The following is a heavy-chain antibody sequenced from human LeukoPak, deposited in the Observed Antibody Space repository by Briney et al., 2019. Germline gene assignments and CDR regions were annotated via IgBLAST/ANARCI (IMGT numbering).Heavy chain of an antibody. CDR2: INPSGGST. CDR1: GYTFTSYY. CDR3: ARAYVYSGYADAFDI. J-gene: IGHJ3*02. Sequence: GASVKVSCKASGYTFTSYYIHWVRQAPGQGLEWMGRINPSGGSTSYAQKFQGRVTMTRDTSTSTVYMELSSLRSEDTAVYYCARAYVYSGYADAFDIWGQGTMVTVSS. V-gene: IGHV1-46*01. D-gene: IGHD5-12*01.